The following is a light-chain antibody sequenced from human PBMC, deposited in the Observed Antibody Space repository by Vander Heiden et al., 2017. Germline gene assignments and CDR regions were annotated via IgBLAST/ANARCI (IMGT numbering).Light chain of an antibody. CDR1: QGISSY. CDR3: RRNYSYLT. V-gene: IGKV1-8*01. J-gene: IGKJ4*01. Sequence: AIRLTQSPSSFSASTGDRVTITCRASQGISSYLAWYQQKPGKAPKLLIYAASTMQSGVPSRFSGTGTGTDFTLTISCLQSEDVATYYWRRNYSYLTFGGGTKVEIK. CDR2: AAS.